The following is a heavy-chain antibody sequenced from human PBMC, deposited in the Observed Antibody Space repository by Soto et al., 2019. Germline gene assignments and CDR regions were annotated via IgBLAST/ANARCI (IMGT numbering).Heavy chain of an antibody. CDR2: INHSGST. J-gene: IGHJ6*02. CDR1: GGSFSGYY. D-gene: IGHD6-13*01. Sequence: SETLSLTCAVYGGSFSGYYWSWIRQPPGKGLEWIGEINHSGSTNYNPSLKSRVTISVDTSKNQFSLKLSSVTAADTAVYYCARGRRRDSRSNYYYYGMDVWGQGTTVTVSS. CDR3: ARGRRRDSRSNYYYYGMDV. V-gene: IGHV4-34*01.